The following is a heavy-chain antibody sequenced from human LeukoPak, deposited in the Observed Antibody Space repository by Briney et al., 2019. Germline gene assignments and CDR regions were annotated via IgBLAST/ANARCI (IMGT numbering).Heavy chain of an antibody. J-gene: IGHJ4*02. CDR2: IDYTATT. V-gene: IGHV4-59*08. CDR3: ARGTAAASGSLDY. D-gene: IGHD1-14*01. CDR1: GGSISHYY. Sequence: SETLSLTCTVSGGSISHYYWRWIRQPPGKGLECIGFIDYTATTYYNPSLKSRVTISVDTSKNQFSLKLASVTAADTAVYYCARGTAAASGSLDYWGQGTLVTVSS.